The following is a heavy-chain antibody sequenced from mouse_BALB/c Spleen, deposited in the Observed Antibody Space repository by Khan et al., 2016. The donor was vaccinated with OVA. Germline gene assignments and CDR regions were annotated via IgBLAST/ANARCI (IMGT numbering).Heavy chain of an antibody. Sequence: VQLQESGPGLVAPSQSLSITCTVSGFSLTGYGVNWVRQPPGKGLEWLGMIWGDGSTDYNSALKSRLSISKANSKSQVFLKMNSLQTDDTASYYCARAYYANYREAMDYWGQGTSVTVSS. J-gene: IGHJ4*01. CDR3: ARAYYANYREAMDY. V-gene: IGHV2-6-7*01. D-gene: IGHD2-10*01. CDR1: GFSLTGYG. CDR2: IWGDGST.